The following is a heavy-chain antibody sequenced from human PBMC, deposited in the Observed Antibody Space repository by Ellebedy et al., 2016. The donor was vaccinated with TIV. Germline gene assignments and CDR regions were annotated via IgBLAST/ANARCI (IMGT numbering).Heavy chain of an antibody. V-gene: IGHV4-59*01. CDR1: GGSISSYY. CDR3: ARAERYCSGGSCYSEDYYYYYMDV. CDR2: IYYSGST. D-gene: IGHD2-15*01. Sequence: SETLSLTXTVSGGSISSYYWSWIRQPPGKGLEWIGYIYYSGSTNYNPSLKSRVTISVDTSKNQFSLKLSSVTAADTAVYYCARAERYCSGGSCYSEDYYYYYMDVWGKGTTVTVSS. J-gene: IGHJ6*03.